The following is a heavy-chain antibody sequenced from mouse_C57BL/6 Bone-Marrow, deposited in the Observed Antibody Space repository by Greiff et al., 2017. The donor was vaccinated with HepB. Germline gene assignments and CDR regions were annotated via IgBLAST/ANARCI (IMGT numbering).Heavy chain of an antibody. Sequence: EVKLVESGGDLVKSGGSLKLSCAASGFTFSTSGMSWVRQTPGKRLEWVASINTGGTYTYYSDSVRGRFTISKDTARNTLFLQMSSLKSEDTAIYYCARDRFDYYFDYWGQGTTLTVSS. D-gene: IGHD2-14*01. CDR3: ARDRFDYYFDY. CDR2: INTGGTYT. J-gene: IGHJ2*01. V-gene: IGHV5-6*01. CDR1: GFTFSTSG.